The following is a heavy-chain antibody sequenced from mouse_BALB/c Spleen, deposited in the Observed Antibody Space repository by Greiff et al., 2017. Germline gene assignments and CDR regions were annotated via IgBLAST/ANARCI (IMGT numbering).Heavy chain of an antibody. V-gene: IGHV1-63*02. D-gene: IGHD3-1*01. CDR1: GYTFTNYW. Sequence: QVQLQQSGAELVRPGTSVKISCKASGYTFTNYWLGWVKQRPGHGLEWIGDIYPGGGYTNYNEKFKGKATLTADTSSSTAYMQLSSLTSEDSAVYFCARVESSGLFAYWGQGTLVTVSA. CDR3: ARVESSGLFAY. J-gene: IGHJ3*01. CDR2: IYPGGGYT.